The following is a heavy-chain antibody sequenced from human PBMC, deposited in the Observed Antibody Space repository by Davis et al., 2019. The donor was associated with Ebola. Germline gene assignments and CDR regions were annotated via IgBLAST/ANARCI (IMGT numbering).Heavy chain of an antibody. CDR2: IYHSGST. CDR3: ARGFGELPYYYYGMDV. V-gene: IGHV4-30-2*01. D-gene: IGHD3-10*01. J-gene: IGHJ6*02. CDR1: GGSISSGGYS. Sequence: SETLSLTCAVSGGSISSGGYSWSWIRQPPGKGLEWIGYIYHSGSTYYIPSLKSRVTISVDRSKNQFSLKLSSVTAADTAVYYCARGFGELPYYYYGMDVWGQGTTVTVSS.